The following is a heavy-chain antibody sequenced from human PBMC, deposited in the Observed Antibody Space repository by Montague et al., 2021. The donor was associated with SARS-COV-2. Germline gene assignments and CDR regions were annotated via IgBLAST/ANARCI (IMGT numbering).Heavy chain of an antibody. J-gene: IGHJ4*02. V-gene: IGHV3-21*01. CDR1: GFTFSIYT. D-gene: IGHD6-19*01. CDR2: ISNNSTNYK. CDR3: ARDMQQWLEGPFDS. Sequence: SLRLSCAASGFTFSIYTMTWVRQAPGKGLEWVALISNNSTNYKYYAESVKRRFAISRDNTKNSLFLQMNSLRNDDTAVYYCARDMQQWLEGPFDSWGQGTLVTVSS.